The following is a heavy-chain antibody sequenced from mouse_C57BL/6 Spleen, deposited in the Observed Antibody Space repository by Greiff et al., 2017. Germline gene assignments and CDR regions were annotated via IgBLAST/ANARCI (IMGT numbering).Heavy chain of an antibody. V-gene: IGHV1-50*01. CDR2: IDPSDSYT. CDR3: ARRAQLRLYYFDY. Sequence: QVQLQQPGAELVKPGASVKLSCKASGYTFTSYWMQWVKQRPGQGLEWIGEIDPSDSYTNYNQKFKGKATLTVDTSSSTAYMQLSSLTSEDSAVYYCARRAQLRLYYFDYWGQGTTLTVSS. J-gene: IGHJ2*01. D-gene: IGHD3-1*01. CDR1: GYTFTSYW.